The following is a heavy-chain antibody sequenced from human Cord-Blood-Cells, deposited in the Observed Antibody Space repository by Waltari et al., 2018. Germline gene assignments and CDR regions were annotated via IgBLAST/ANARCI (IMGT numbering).Heavy chain of an antibody. CDR1: GGSFSGYY. CDR3: ARFRVSTILRGTNWFDP. Sequence: QVQLQQWGAGLVKPSEPLSLTCAVYGGSFSGYYWSWVRHPPGKGLEWIGEINHSGRPNYNPSLKSRVTISVDTSKNQFSLKLSSVTAADTAVYYCARFRVSTILRGTNWFDPWGQGTLVTVSS. CDR2: INHSGRP. J-gene: IGHJ5*02. V-gene: IGHV4-34*01. D-gene: IGHD1-7*01.